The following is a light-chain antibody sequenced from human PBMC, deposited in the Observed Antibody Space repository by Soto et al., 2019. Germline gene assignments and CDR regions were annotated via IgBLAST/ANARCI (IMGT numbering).Light chain of an antibody. Sequence: EIVLTQSPGTLSLSPGERATLSCRASQSVSSSYLAWYQQKPGQAPRLLIYGASSRATGIPDRFSGSGSGTDFTLTISSLQSEDLAVYFCQQYHNWPAFGQGTKVDIK. CDR1: QSVSSSY. CDR2: GAS. J-gene: IGKJ1*01. V-gene: IGKV3-20*01. CDR3: QQYHNWPA.